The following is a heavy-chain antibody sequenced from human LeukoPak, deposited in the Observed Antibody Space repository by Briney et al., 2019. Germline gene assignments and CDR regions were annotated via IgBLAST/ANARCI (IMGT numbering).Heavy chain of an antibody. Sequence: GGSLRLSCAASGFTVRSNYMSWVRQAPGKGLEWVSVIYSGGSTYYADSVKGRFTISRDNSKNTLYLQMNSLRAEDTAVYYCARLVPAAMVYFDYWGQGTLVTVSS. D-gene: IGHD2-2*01. CDR1: GFTVRSNY. V-gene: IGHV3-66*01. CDR2: IYSGGST. J-gene: IGHJ4*02. CDR3: ARLVPAAMVYFDY.